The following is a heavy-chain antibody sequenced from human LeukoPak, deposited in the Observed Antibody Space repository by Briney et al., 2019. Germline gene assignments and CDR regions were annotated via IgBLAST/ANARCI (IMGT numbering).Heavy chain of an antibody. CDR2: INHSGST. Sequence: SETLSLTCAVYGGSLSGYYWSWIRQPPGKGLEWIGEINHSGSTNYNPSLKSRVTISVDTSKNQFSLKLSSVTAADTAVYYCARVVGTVTTDLLDYWGQGTLVTVSS. J-gene: IGHJ4*02. D-gene: IGHD4-11*01. CDR3: ARVVGTVTTDLLDY. V-gene: IGHV4-34*01. CDR1: GGSLSGYY.